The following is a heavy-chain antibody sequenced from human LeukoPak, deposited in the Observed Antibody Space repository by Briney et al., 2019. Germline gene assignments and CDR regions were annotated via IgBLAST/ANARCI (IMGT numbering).Heavy chain of an antibody. Sequence: GASVKVSCKASGGTFSSYAISWVRQAPGQGLEWMGGIIPIFGTANYAQKFQGRVTITADESTSTAYMELSSLRSEDTAVYYCARAGRGYCSSTSCYDAFDIWGQGTKVTVSS. CDR3: ARAGRGYCSSTSCYDAFDI. V-gene: IGHV1-69*13. D-gene: IGHD2-2*01. CDR1: GGTFSSYA. CDR2: IIPIFGTA. J-gene: IGHJ3*02.